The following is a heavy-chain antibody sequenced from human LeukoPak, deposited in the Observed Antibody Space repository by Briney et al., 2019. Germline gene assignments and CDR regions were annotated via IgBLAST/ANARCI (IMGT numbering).Heavy chain of an antibody. D-gene: IGHD3-10*01. CDR1: GFILSDHY. CDR2: STDKSSGYRT. J-gene: IGHJ3*01. V-gene: IGHV3-72*01. Sequence: GGSLRLSCATSGFILSDHYMDWVRQVPGKGLEWIGRSTDKSSGYRTVYAASVSGRFTVSRDESKNSLYLQMNSLRTEVTALYYCVRGFHSFDVWGQGTLVIVSS. CDR3: VRGFHSFDV.